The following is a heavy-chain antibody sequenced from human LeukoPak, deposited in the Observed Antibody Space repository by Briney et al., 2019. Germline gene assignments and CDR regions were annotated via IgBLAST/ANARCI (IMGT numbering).Heavy chain of an antibody. CDR3: ARDPVGITPIDY. J-gene: IGHJ4*02. Sequence: GGSLRLSCTASGFTFRDCSMSWVRQAPGKGLEWVGFIRSKANGGTTEYAASVKGRFTISRDDSKSIVYLQMNSLKAEDTAVYYCARDPVGITPIDYWGRGTLVTVSS. CDR1: GFTFRDCS. D-gene: IGHD1-26*01. V-gene: IGHV3-49*04. CDR2: IRSKANGGTT.